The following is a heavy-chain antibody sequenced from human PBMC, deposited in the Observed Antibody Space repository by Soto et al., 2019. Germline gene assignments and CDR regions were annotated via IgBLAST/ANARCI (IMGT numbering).Heavy chain of an antibody. CDR2: ISYDGSNK. Sequence: GESLKISCAASGFTFSSYAMHWVRQAPGKGLEWVAVISYDGSNKYYADSVKGRFTISRDNSKNTLYLQMNSLRAEDTAVYYCAREVPPYCSGGSCFPSNDYWGQGTLVTVSS. D-gene: IGHD2-15*01. J-gene: IGHJ4*02. CDR1: GFTFSSYA. V-gene: IGHV3-30-3*01. CDR3: AREVPPYCSGGSCFPSNDY.